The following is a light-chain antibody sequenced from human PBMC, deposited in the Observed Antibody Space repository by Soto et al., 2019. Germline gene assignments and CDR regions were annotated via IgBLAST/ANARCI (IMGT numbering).Light chain of an antibody. Sequence: QSALTQPPSASGSPGQSVTISCTGTSSDVGGYNYVSWYQQYPGKVPKLMVYEVNNRPSGVPDRFSGSKSGNTASLTGSGLQAEDEADYYCTSYAGGNNVFGTGTKLTVL. V-gene: IGLV2-8*01. J-gene: IGLJ1*01. CDR1: SSDVGGYNY. CDR3: TSYAGGNNV. CDR2: EVN.